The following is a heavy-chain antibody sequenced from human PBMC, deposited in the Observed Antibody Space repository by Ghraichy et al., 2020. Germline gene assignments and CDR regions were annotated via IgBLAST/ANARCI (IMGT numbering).Heavy chain of an antibody. CDR1: GASIRTEGFY. CDR2: IDSSGGT. CDR3: AREGDYYDSSGYH. J-gene: IGHJ4*02. D-gene: IGHD3-22*01. Sequence: TLSLTCTVSGASIRTEGFYWNWIRQHPGKGPEWIGHIDSSGGTHFNPSLKSRVTISIATFENQFSLRLTSVTVADTAVYYCAREGDYYDSSGYHWGQGSLVTVSS. V-gene: IGHV4-31*02.